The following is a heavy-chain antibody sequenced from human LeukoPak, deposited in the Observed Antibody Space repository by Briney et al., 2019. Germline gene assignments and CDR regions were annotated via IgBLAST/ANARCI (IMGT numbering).Heavy chain of an antibody. Sequence: SETLSLTCTVSGGSISSSIYSWGWIRQPPGNGLEWIGEINYSGSTNYNLSLKSRVTISVDTSKNQFSLKLSSVTAADTAVYYCARHGNYYGSGSYYWGQGTLVTVSS. D-gene: IGHD3-10*01. CDR1: GGSISSSIYS. V-gene: IGHV4-39*01. CDR2: INYSGST. CDR3: ARHGNYYGSGSYY. J-gene: IGHJ4*02.